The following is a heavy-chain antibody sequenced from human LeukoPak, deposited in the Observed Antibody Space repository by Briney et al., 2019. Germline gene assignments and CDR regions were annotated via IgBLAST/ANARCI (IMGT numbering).Heavy chain of an antibody. V-gene: IGHV3-30*02. J-gene: IGHJ4*02. CDR3: AKDPLGFCTRATCRYLDS. Sequence: GGSLRLSCAASGFTFSNYGMHWVRQAPGKCLEWVAFIWYDGSNRYYADSVKGRFTISRDNSENTLFLQMSSLRTEDTAVYYCAKDPLGFCTRATCRYLDSWGQGTLVTVSS. CDR2: IWYDGSNR. CDR1: GFTFSNYG. D-gene: IGHD2-8*01.